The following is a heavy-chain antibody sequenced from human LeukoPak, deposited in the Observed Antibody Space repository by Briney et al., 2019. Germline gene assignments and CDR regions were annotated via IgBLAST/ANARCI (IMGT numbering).Heavy chain of an antibody. CDR3: ARDPLDISRWTNAFDT. Sequence: GGSLRLSCAASGFTFVNYGFHWVRQAPVKALEWVAFISYNGNQKYGDSVKGRFTISRDNSKNTLYLQVNGLRPEDTAVYYCARDPLDISRWTNAFDTWGQGTMVSVSS. J-gene: IGHJ3*02. V-gene: IGHV3-30-3*01. D-gene: IGHD2-2*03. CDR1: GFTFVNYG. CDR2: ISYNGNQ.